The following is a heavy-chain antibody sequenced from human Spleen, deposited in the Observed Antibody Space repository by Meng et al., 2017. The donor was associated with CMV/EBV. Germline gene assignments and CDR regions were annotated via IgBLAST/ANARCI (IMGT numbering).Heavy chain of an antibody. CDR1: GFTFGSYE. CDR3: AREDGDRHWHFDH. CDR2: IGSGGSAM. Sequence: GGSLRLSCAASGFTFGSYEMNWVRKAPGKGLEWVSYIGSGGSAMYYADSVKGRFTISRDNAKNTLYLQMNSLRAEDTAVYYCAREDGDRHWHFDHWGRGTLVTVSS. D-gene: IGHD7-27*01. J-gene: IGHJ2*01. V-gene: IGHV3-48*03.